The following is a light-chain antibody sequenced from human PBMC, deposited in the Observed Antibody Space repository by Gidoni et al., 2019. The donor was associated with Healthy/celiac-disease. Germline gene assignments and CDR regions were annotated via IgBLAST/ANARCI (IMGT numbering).Light chain of an antibody. Sequence: DVVMTQSPLSLPVTLGQPASISCRSSQSLLYSDGNTYLNWFQQRPGQSPRRLIYKVSNRYSGVPDRFSVSGSGTDFTLKISRVEAEYVGVYYCMQGTHWPPGTFGQGTKVEIK. CDR1: QSLLYSDGNTY. J-gene: IGKJ1*01. CDR3: MQGTHWPPGT. V-gene: IGKV2-30*01. CDR2: KVS.